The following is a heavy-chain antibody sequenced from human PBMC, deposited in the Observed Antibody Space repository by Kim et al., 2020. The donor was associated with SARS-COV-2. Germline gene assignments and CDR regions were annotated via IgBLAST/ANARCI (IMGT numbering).Heavy chain of an antibody. CDR1: GGSISSSSYY. J-gene: IGHJ1*01. CDR2: IYYSGST. CDR3: ARNLPGYFQH. V-gene: IGHV4-39*07. Sequence: SETLSLTCTVSGGSISSSSYYWGWIRQPPGKGLEWIGSIYYSGSTYYNPSLKSRVTISVDTSKNQFSLKLSSVTAADTAVYYCARNLPGYFQHWGQGTLVTVSS.